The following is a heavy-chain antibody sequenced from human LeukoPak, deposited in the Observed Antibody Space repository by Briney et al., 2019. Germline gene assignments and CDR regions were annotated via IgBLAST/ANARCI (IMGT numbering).Heavy chain of an antibody. CDR2: IGSSGATS. CDR3: ANRGKYYFDY. Sequence: GGSLRLSCAASGFTFSSYAMGWVRQAPGKGLEWVSTIGSSGATSYYADSVKGRFTISRDNSKNILSLQMNSLRAEDTAVYYCANRGKYYFDYWGQGSLVTVSS. J-gene: IGHJ4*02. V-gene: IGHV3-23*01. D-gene: IGHD1-26*01. CDR1: GFTFSSYA.